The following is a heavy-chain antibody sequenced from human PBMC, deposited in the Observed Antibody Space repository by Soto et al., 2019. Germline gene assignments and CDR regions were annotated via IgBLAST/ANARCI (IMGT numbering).Heavy chain of an antibody. CDR1: GDTFSIYA. CDR2: IIPIFGKG. V-gene: IGHV1-69*13. J-gene: IGHJ4*02. CDR3: ASPQDLSYYERGHPPPLNC. Sequence: RASVKVSCKASGDTFSIYAINWVRQAPGHGLEWMGGIIPIFGKGNYTPKFQGRVTMTADESTHTAYMELNSLGSEDTAVYYCASPQDLSYYERGHPPPLNCWGQGTVVTVSS. D-gene: IGHD3-22*01.